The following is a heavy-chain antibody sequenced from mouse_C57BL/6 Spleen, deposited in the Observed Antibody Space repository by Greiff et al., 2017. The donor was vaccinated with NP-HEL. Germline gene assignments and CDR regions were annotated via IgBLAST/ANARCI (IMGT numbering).Heavy chain of an antibody. CDR2: IHPNSGST. D-gene: IGHD1-1*02. CDR1: GYTFTSYW. V-gene: IGHV1-64*01. J-gene: IGHJ2*01. CDR3: ASMWYYFDY. Sequence: VKLQQPGAELVKPGASVKLSCKASGYTFTSYWMHWVKQRPGQGLEWIGMIHPNSGSTNYNEKFKSNATLTVDKSSSTAYMQLSSLTSEDSAVYYCASMWYYFDYWGQGTTLTVSS.